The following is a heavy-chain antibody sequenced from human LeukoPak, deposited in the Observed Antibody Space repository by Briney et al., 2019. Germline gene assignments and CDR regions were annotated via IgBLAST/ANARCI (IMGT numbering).Heavy chain of an antibody. V-gene: IGHV3-53*01. Sequence: PGGSLRLSCAAPGFTVSSNYMSWVRQAPGKGLEWVSVIYSGGSTYYADSVKGRFTISRDNSKNTLYPQMNSLRAEDTAVYYCARATVVTNAFDIWGQGTMVTVSS. D-gene: IGHD4-23*01. CDR1: GFTVSSNY. J-gene: IGHJ3*02. CDR2: IYSGGST. CDR3: ARATVVTNAFDI.